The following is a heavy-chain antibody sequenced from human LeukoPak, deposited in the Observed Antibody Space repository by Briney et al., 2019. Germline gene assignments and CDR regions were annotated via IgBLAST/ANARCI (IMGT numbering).Heavy chain of an antibody. CDR3: ATDQRSRVWFGEFFLGYDY. J-gene: IGHJ4*02. D-gene: IGHD3-10*01. Sequence: ASVKVSCKASGYTFTGYYMHWVRQAPGQGLEWMGWINPNSGGTNYAQKFQGRVTMTRNTSISTAYMELSRLRSDDTAVYYCATDQRSRVWFGEFFLGYDYWGQGALVTVSS. CDR2: INPNSGGT. V-gene: IGHV1-2*02. CDR1: GYTFTGYY.